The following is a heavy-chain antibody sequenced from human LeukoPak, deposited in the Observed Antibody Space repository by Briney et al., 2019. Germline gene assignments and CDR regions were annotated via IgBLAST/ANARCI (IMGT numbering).Heavy chain of an antibody. CDR1: GGSISSGSYY. CDR2: IYTSGST. Sequence: PSQTLSLTCTVSGGSISSGSYYWSWIRQPAGKGLEWIGRIYTSGSTNYNPSLKSRVTISVDTSKNQFSLKLSSVTAADTAVYYCARSLGYCSGGSCYSGWFDPWGQGTLVTVSS. D-gene: IGHD2-15*01. CDR3: ARSLGYCSGGSCYSGWFDP. V-gene: IGHV4-61*02. J-gene: IGHJ5*02.